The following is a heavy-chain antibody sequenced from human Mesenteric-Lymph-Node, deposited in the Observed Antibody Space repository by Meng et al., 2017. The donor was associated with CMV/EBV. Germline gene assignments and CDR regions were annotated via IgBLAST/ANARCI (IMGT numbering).Heavy chain of an antibody. J-gene: IGHJ4*02. D-gene: IGHD4-23*01. V-gene: IGHV3-11*01. CDR1: GFTFSDYY. CDR2: ISSSGSTI. CDR3: ARDDSGNSVLDN. Sequence: QVQLVETGGGLVKPGGSMSLSCAASGFTFSDYYMSWTRQAPGKGLEWVSYISSSGSTIDYADSVVGRFTISRDNAKNSVSLQMNSLRVEDTAVYYCARDDSGNSVLDNWGQGTLVTVSS.